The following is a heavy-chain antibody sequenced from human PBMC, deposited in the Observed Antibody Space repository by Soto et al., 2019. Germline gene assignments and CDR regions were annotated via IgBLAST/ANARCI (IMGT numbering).Heavy chain of an antibody. CDR3: AKDTTYGSGSLYYYYYYMDV. D-gene: IGHD3-10*01. V-gene: IGHV3-9*01. CDR2: ISWNSGSI. CDR1: GFTFDDYA. J-gene: IGHJ6*03. Sequence: GGSLRLSCAASGFTFDDYAMHWVRQAPGKGLEWVSGISWNSGSIGYADSVKGRFTISRDNAKNSLYLQMNSLGAEDTALYYCAKDTTYGSGSLYYYYYYMDVWGKGTTVTVSS.